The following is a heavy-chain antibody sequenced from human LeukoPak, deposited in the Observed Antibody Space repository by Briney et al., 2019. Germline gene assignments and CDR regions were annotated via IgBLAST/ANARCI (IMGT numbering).Heavy chain of an antibody. Sequence: GGSLSLSCAVSGLTLSSYRMHWVRQAPGKGLVWVSAIETDGKSATYADSVKGRFTISRDNAKNTLYLQMNSLRAEDTAVYFCARGYQGLHYWGQGTLVTVSS. CDR1: GLTLSSYR. J-gene: IGHJ4*02. V-gene: IGHV3-74*01. D-gene: IGHD3-16*02. CDR3: ARGYQGLHY. CDR2: IETDGKSA.